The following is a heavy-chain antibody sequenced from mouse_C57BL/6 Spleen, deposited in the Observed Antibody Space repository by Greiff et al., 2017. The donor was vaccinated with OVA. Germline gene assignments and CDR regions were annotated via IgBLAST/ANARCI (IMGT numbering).Heavy chain of an antibody. CDR2: IDPSDSYT. J-gene: IGHJ4*01. CDR1: GYTFTSYW. V-gene: IGHV1-69*01. Sequence: VKLQQPGAELVMPGASVKLSCKASGYTFTSYWMHWVKQRPGQGLEWIGEIDPSDSYTNYNQKFKGKSTLTVDKSSSTAYMQLSSLTSEDSAVYYCARAYYYGSHAMDYWGQGTSVTVSS. CDR3: ARAYYYGSHAMDY. D-gene: IGHD1-1*01.